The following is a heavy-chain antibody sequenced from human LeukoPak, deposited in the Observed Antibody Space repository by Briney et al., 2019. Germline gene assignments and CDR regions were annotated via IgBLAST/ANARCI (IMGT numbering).Heavy chain of an antibody. Sequence: GGSLRLSSVASGFTFSGSNIHWVRQASGKGLEWVGRIGSKANNYATAYAASVKGRFTISRDDSKNTAYLQMNSLKTEDTALYYCTRSSPPPDYTNAPPFDYWGQGTLVTVSS. CDR3: TRSSPPPDYTNAPPFDY. CDR2: IGSKANNYAT. CDR1: GFTFSGSN. V-gene: IGHV3-73*01. D-gene: IGHD4-11*01. J-gene: IGHJ4*02.